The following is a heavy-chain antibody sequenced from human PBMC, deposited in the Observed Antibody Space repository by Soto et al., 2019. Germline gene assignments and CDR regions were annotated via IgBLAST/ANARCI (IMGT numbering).Heavy chain of an antibody. CDR1: WGTGGGFY. Sequence: ALVVLYLRWSVSWGTGGGFYGSWIRQSTGKGLEWIGDITHRGSTNYNPSLKSRVTLSVDTSKRQFSLKLSSVTAADTAVYYCARGGAHAKSGSGIYQFGYGLDFWGQGTTVTGSS. V-gene: IGHV4-34*01. J-gene: IGHJ6*02. D-gene: IGHD1-26*01. CDR2: ITHRGST. CDR3: ARGGAHAKSGSGIYQFGYGLDF.